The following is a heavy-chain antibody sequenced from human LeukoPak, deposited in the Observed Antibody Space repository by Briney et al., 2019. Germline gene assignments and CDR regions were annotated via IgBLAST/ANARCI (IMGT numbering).Heavy chain of an antibody. D-gene: IGHD3-22*01. CDR1: GGSFSGYY. CDR3: ARGPTNFSNYYDSSGYLFDY. J-gene: IGHJ4*02. V-gene: IGHV4-34*01. CDR2: INHSGST. Sequence: KTSETLSLTCAVYGGSFSGYYWSWIRQPPGKGLEWIGEINHSGSTNYNPSLKSRVTISVDTSKNQFSLKLSSVTAADTAVYYCARGPTNFSNYYDSSGYLFDYWGQGTLVTVSS.